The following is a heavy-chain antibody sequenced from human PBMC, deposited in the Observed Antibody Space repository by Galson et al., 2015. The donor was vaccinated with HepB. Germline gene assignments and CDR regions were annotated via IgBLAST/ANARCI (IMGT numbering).Heavy chain of an antibody. J-gene: IGHJ6*03. Sequence: SVKVSCKASGYTFTSYAMHWVRQAPGQRLEWMGWINAGNGNTKYSQKFQGRVTITRDTSASTAYMELSSLRSEDTAVYYCARKGLAAAHYYYYYMDVWGKGTTVTVSS. V-gene: IGHV1-3*01. CDR1: GYTFTSYA. CDR2: INAGNGNT. CDR3: ARKGLAAAHYYYYYMDV. D-gene: IGHD6-13*01.